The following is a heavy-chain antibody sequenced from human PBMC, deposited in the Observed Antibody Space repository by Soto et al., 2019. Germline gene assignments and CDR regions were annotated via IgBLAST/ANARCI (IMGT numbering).Heavy chain of an antibody. Sequence: EVQLVESGGGLVQPGGSLRLSCAASGFTFSGYSMFWVRQAPGKGLEYVSAINTNGCNTFYAKSVKGRFTISRDNAKNSMYLQMGRLRAEDMAVYYCARGRVEDSSGWATSFDYWVQGTLGTVSS. CDR3: ARGRVEDSSGWATSFDY. J-gene: IGHJ4*02. CDR2: INTNGCNT. D-gene: IGHD6-19*01. CDR1: GFTFSGYS. V-gene: IGHV3-64*01.